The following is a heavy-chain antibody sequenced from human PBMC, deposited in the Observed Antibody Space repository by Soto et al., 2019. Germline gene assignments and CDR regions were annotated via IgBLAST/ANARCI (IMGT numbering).Heavy chain of an antibody. CDR1: GFHFNDHY. V-gene: IGHV3-72*01. D-gene: IGHD7-27*01. Sequence: PGGSLRLSCVSSGFHFNDHYMDWVRQATGKGLDWVGRAINKVNNYIISSAASVQGRCTIARDDLKNSLYLQMNSLKTEATAVYFFARFMGTSFDRCDQGTLLTVAS. CDR3: ARFMGTSFDR. J-gene: IGHJ4*02. CDR2: AINKVNNYII.